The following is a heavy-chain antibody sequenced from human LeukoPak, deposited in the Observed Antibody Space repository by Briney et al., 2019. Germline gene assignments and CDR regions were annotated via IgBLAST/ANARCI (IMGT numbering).Heavy chain of an antibody. CDR1: GFTFSNYE. D-gene: IGHD5-18*01. CDR3: ARVRSGCSHENYFDY. J-gene: IGHJ4*02. CDR2: ISGSGSTI. Sequence: PGGSLRLSCAASGFTFSNYEMNWVRQAPGKGLEWVSYISGSGSTIYYADSVKGRFTISRDNAKDSLYLQMNSLRAEDTAVYYCARVRSGCSHENYFDYWGQGTLVTVSS. V-gene: IGHV3-48*03.